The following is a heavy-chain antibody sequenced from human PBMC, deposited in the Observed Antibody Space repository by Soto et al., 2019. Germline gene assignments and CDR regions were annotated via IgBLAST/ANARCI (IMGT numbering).Heavy chain of an antibody. CDR2: FDPEDGET. J-gene: IGHJ4*02. CDR3: ATTLIAVDGGGDFDY. V-gene: IGHV1-24*01. CDR1: GSTLTELS. Sequence: ASVKVSCKVSGSTLTELSMHWVRQAPGKGLEWMGGFDPEDGETIYAQKFQGRVTMTEDTSTDTAYMELSSLRSEDTAVYYCATTLIAVDGGGDFDYWGQGTLVTAPQ. D-gene: IGHD6-19*01.